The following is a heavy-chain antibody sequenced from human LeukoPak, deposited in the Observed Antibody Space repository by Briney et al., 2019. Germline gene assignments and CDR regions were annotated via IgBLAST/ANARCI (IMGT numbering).Heavy chain of an antibody. CDR1: GGSIGSSSYY. J-gene: IGHJ4*02. CDR2: IYYSGST. CDR3: ARGSVVTPFDY. V-gene: IGHV4-39*01. Sequence: SETLSLTCTVSGGSIGSSSYYWGWIRQPPGKGLEWIGSIYYSGSTYYNPSLKSRVTISVDTSKNRFSLKLSSVTAADTAVYYCARGSVVTPFDYWGQGTLVTVSS. D-gene: IGHD4-23*01.